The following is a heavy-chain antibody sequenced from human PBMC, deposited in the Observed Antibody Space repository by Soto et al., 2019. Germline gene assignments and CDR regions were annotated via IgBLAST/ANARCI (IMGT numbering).Heavy chain of an antibody. D-gene: IGHD6-19*01. Sequence: SETLSLTCTVSGGSISSYYWSWIRQPPGKGLEWIGYIYYSGSTNYNPSLKSRVTISVDKSKNQFSLKLSSVTAADTAVYYCARTSLAGTSPAYWGKETLSTVSS. CDR3: ARTSLAGTSPAY. CDR1: GGSISSYY. CDR2: IYYSGST. V-gene: IGHV4-59*12. J-gene: IGHJ4*02.